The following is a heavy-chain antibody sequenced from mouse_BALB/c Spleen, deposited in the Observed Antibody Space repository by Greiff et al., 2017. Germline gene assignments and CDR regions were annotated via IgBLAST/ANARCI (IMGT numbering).Heavy chain of an antibody. CDR2: ISSGGSYT. CDR3: ARGGYRYDDYYAMDY. J-gene: IGHJ4*01. Sequence: EVNVVESGGDLVKPGGSLKLSCAASGFTFSSYGMSWVRQTPDKRLEWVATISSGGSYTYYPDSVKGRFTISRDNAKNTLYLQMSSLKSEDTAMYYCARGGYRYDDYYAMDYWGQGTSVTVSS. CDR1: GFTFSSYG. D-gene: IGHD2-14*01. V-gene: IGHV5-6*01.